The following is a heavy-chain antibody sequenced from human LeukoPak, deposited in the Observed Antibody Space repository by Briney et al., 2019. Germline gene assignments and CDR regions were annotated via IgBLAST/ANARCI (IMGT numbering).Heavy chain of an antibody. D-gene: IGHD3-3*01. V-gene: IGHV3-30*03. CDR1: GFTFSSYG. CDR3: AGYLEWLSLTADY. CDR2: ISYDGSNK. J-gene: IGHJ4*02. Sequence: GRSLRLSCAASGFTFSSYGMHWVRQAPGKGLEWVAVISYDGSNKYYADSVKGRFTISRDNSKNTLYLQMNSLRAEDTAVYYCAGYLEWLSLTADYWGQGTLVTVSS.